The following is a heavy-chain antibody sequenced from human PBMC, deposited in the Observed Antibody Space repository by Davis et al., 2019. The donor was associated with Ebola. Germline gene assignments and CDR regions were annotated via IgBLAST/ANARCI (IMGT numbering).Heavy chain of an antibody. Sequence: GESLKISCAASGFTFSRYWTSWVRQAPGKGLEWVANIKQDGSEKYYVDSVKGRLTISRDKSNNTLYLEMNSLRVYDTAVYYCATTQWLREFDNWGQGTLVTLSS. V-gene: IGHV3-7*03. J-gene: IGHJ4*02. CDR1: GFTFSRYW. CDR2: IKQDGSEK. D-gene: IGHD6-19*01. CDR3: ATTQWLREFDN.